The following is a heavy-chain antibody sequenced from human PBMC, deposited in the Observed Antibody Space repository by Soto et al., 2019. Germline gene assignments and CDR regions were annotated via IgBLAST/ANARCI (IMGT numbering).Heavy chain of an antibody. CDR1: GFTFSSYA. CDR3: AKHNPGGDYDYYYYYYMDV. CDR2: ISGSGGST. D-gene: IGHD4-17*01. V-gene: IGHV3-23*01. J-gene: IGHJ6*03. Sequence: PGGSLRLSCAASGFTFSSYAMSWVRQAPGKGLEWVSAISGSGGSTYYADSVKGRFTISRDNSKNTLYLQMNSLRAEDTAVYYCAKHNPGGDYDYYYYYYMDVWGKGTTVTVSS.